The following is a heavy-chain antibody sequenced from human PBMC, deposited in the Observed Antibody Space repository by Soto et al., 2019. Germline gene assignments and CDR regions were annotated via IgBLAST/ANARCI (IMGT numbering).Heavy chain of an antibody. CDR2: ISAYNGNT. Sequence: ASVKVSCKASGYTFTSYGISWVRQAPGQGLEWMGWISAYNGNTNYAQKLQGRVTMTTDTSTSTAYMELRSLRSDDTAVYYCAIYLQQLERRWFVPWGQGTLVTVSS. CDR3: AIYLQQLERRWFVP. J-gene: IGHJ5*02. CDR1: GYTFTSYG. D-gene: IGHD1-1*01. V-gene: IGHV1-18*01.